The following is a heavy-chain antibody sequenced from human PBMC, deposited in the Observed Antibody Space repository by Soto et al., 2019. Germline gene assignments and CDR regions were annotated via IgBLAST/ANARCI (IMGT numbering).Heavy chain of an antibody. V-gene: IGHV1-46*01. Sequence: ASVKVSCKASGYTFTSYYMHWVRQAPGQGLEWMGIINPSGGSTSYAQKFQGRVTMTTDTSTSTAYMELRSLRSDDTAVYYCARDERYYYDSSGYSHDAFDIWGQGTMVTVSS. CDR1: GYTFTSYY. J-gene: IGHJ3*02. D-gene: IGHD3-22*01. CDR3: ARDERYYYDSSGYSHDAFDI. CDR2: INPSGGST.